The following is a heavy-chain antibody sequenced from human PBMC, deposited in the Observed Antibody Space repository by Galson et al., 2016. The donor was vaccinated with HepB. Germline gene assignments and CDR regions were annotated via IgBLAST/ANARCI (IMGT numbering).Heavy chain of an antibody. V-gene: IGHV1-46*01. CDR2: INPSGVST. D-gene: IGHD3-3*01. CDR1: GYTFTSYY. J-gene: IGHJ5*02. Sequence: SVKVSCKASGYTFTSYYMHWVRQAPGQELEWMGIINPSGVSTSYAQKFQGRVTMTRDTSTSTVYMELSSLRSEDTAVYYCARELSLEWLLGRRGWFDPWGQGTLVTVSS. CDR3: ARELSLEWLLGRRGWFDP.